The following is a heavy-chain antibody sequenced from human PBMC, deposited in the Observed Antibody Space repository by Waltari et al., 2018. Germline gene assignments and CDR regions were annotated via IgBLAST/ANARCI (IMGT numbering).Heavy chain of an antibody. Sequence: QVQLVESGGGVVQPGRSLRLSCAASGFTFSSYAMHWVQQAPGKGLEWMGGIIPIFGTANYAQKVQGRVTITTDESTSTAYMELSSLRAEDMALYYCAKSSGSYMLEAHFDYWGQGTLVTVSS. V-gene: IGHV1-69*01. CDR1: GFTFSSYA. J-gene: IGHJ4*02. D-gene: IGHD1-26*01. CDR3: AKSSGSYMLEAHFDY. CDR2: IIPIFGTA.